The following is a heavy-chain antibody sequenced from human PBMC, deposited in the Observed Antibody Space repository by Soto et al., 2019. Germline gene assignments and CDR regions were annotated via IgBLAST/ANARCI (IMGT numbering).Heavy chain of an antibody. CDR2: IYYSGST. CDR3: ARVMRCSSTSCFLLDY. CDR1: GGSLSSYY. V-gene: IGHV4-59*01. D-gene: IGHD2-2*01. Sequence: SETLSVTCTVSGGSLSSYYLSWIRQPPGKGLEWIGYIYYSGSTNYNPSLKSRVTISVDTSKNQFSLKLSSVTAADTAVYYCARVMRCSSTSCFLLDYWGQGTLVTVSS. J-gene: IGHJ4*02.